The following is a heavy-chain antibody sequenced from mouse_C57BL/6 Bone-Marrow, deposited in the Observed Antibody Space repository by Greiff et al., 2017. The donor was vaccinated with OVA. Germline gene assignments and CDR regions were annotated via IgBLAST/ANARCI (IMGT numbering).Heavy chain of an antibody. J-gene: IGHJ3*01. Sequence: EVKLVDSGGGLVQSGRSLRLSFATSGFTFSDFYMEWVRQAPGKGLEWIAASRNKANDYTTEYSASVKGRFIVSRDTPQSILYLQMNALRAEDTAIYYCARDAGDGYPVAYWGQGTLVTVSA. CDR3: ARDAGDGYPVAY. CDR1: GFTFSDFY. D-gene: IGHD2-3*01. CDR2: SRNKANDYTT. V-gene: IGHV7-1*01.